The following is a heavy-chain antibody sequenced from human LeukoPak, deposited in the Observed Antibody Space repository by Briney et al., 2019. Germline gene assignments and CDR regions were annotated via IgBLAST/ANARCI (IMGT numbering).Heavy chain of an antibody. Sequence: SVKVSCKASGGTFSSYAISWVRQAPGQGLEWMGGIIPIFGTANYAQKFQGRVTMTTDTSTSTAYMELRSLRSDDTAVYYCARDQYFDYWGQGTLVTVSS. D-gene: IGHD2/OR15-2a*01. CDR1: GGTFSSYA. CDR2: IIPIFGTA. CDR3: ARDQYFDY. V-gene: IGHV1-69*05. J-gene: IGHJ4*02.